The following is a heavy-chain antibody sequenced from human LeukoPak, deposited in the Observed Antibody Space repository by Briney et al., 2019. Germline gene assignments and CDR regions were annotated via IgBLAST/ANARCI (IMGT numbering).Heavy chain of an antibody. J-gene: IGHJ4*02. Sequence: PGRSLRLSCAASGFTFSSYAMHWVRQAPGKGLEWVAVISYDGSNKYYADSVKGRFTISRDNSKNTLYLQINSLRVEDTAVYYCAKDMRMASFEHWGRGTQVTVSS. V-gene: IGHV3-30*04. D-gene: IGHD5-24*01. CDR1: GFTFSSYA. CDR3: AKDMRMASFEH. CDR2: ISYDGSNK.